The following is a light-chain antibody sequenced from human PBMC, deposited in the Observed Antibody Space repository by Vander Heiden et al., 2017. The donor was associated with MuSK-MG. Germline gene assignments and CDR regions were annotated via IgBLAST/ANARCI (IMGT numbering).Light chain of an antibody. J-gene: IGKJ1*01. CDR1: QSISSW. CDR3: QQYNHYPRT. V-gene: IGKV1-5*01. Sequence: DIQMTQSPSTLSASVGDRVTITCRASQSISSWLAWYQQKPGKAPKLLIYDASNLESGVPSRFSGSGSGTEFTLTISSLQPDDFATYYCQQYNHYPRTFGQGTKVEIK. CDR2: DAS.